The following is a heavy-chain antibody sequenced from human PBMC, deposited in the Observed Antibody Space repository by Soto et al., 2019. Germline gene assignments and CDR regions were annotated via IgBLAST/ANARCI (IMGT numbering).Heavy chain of an antibody. Sequence: QVQLVQSGAEVKKPGSSVKVSCKASGGTFSRYSITWVRQAPGHGLEWIGRIIPIFGIASYAKKFQGRVTITADESTSTAYIELSSLRSDDPAVYYCAREDRDRETGLVPAAIDGMDVWGRGTTVTVSS. J-gene: IGHJ6*02. CDR3: AREDRDRETGLVPAAIDGMDV. D-gene: IGHD2-2*01. CDR1: GGTFSRYS. V-gene: IGHV1-69*08. CDR2: IIPIFGIA.